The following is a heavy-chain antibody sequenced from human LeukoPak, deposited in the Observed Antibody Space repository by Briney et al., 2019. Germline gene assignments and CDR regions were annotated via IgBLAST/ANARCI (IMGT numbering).Heavy chain of an antibody. CDR2: IYQSGST. CDR1: GGPHSRYY. Sequence: PSETLSLTCTVSGGPHSRYYGRSLRQPPGKALEGLAYIYQSGSTNYNPPLKSRVTILVDQSKDQFSLKLSSVTAADTAVYYCARVGYDYVWGSYRYFPPGAFDIWGQGTMVTVSP. D-gene: IGHD3-16*02. V-gene: IGHV4-59*01. CDR3: ARVGYDYVWGSYRYFPPGAFDI. J-gene: IGHJ3*02.